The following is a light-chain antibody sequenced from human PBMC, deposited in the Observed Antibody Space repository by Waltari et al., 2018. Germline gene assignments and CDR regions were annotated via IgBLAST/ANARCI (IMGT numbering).Light chain of an antibody. J-gene: IGKJ4*01. CDR1: EDVRSY. Sequence: LLTQSPVSLSASVGDTVTLTCRASEDVRSYLAWVQQKPGRAPNLLIFGVSTLQSGVPPRFSGAGYGTDFTLTISGLQPEDSATYYCQHLVRYPLSFGGGTKVEIQ. V-gene: IGKV1-9*01. CDR3: QHLVRYPLS. CDR2: GVS.